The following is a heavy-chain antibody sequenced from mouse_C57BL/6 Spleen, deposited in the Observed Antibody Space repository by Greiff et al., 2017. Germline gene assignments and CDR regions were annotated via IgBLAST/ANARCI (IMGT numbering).Heavy chain of an antibody. D-gene: IGHD2-2*01. CDR2: IWSGGST. CDR3: AKGYYGYDDAMDY. Sequence: VKLQESGPGLVQPSQSLSITCTVSGFSLTSYGVHWVRQSPGKGLEWLGVIWSGGSTDYNAAFISRLSISKDNSKSQVFFKMNSLQADDTAIYYCAKGYYGYDDAMDYWGQGTSVTVSS. J-gene: IGHJ4*01. V-gene: IGHV2-2*01. CDR1: GFSLTSYG.